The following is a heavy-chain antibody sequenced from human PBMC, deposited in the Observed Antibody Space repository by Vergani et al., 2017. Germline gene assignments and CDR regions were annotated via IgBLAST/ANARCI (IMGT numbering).Heavy chain of an antibody. J-gene: IGHJ6*03. Sequence: EVQLVESGGGLVQPGGSLRLSCAASGFNFSGSAMHWVRQTSGKGLEWVGHIRRKVNNYATAYSTSLKGRFTISRDDSKNMAYLQMDSLKNEDTAVYYCTIRGYSPSSEGHQYYYMDVWGKGTTVTVSS. CDR2: IRRKVNNYAT. CDR1: GFNFSGSA. V-gene: IGHV3-73*01. CDR3: TIRGYSPSSEGHQYYYMDV. D-gene: IGHD5-12*01.